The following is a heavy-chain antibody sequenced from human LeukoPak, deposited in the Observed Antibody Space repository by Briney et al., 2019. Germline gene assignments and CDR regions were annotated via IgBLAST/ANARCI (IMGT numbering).Heavy chain of an antibody. J-gene: IGHJ4*02. V-gene: IGHV4-59*08. CDR2: IYYSGST. Sequence: IGYIYYSGSTNYNPSLKSRVTISVDTSKNQFSLKLSSVTAADTAVYYCARSPTKFYFDYWGQGTLVTVSS. CDR3: ARSPTKFYFDY.